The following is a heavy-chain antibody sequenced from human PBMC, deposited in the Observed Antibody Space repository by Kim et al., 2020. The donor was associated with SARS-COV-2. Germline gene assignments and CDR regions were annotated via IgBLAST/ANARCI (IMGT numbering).Heavy chain of an antibody. Sequence: GGSLRLSCVASGFTFSNYAMTWVRQTPEKGLEWVSAISSTGGDTFYADSVKGRFTVSRDNSRNTLYLQMNSLTAEDPALFYCAKGGSWCAYWGQGTLVTV. J-gene: IGHJ4*02. CDR1: GFTFSNYA. CDR2: ISSTGGDT. V-gene: IGHV3-23*01. D-gene: IGHD6-13*01. CDR3: AKGGSWCAY.